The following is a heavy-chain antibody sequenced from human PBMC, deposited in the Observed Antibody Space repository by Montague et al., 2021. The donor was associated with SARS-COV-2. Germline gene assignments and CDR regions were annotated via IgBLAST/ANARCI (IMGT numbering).Heavy chain of an antibody. CDR3: ARGRQHFNMIVVVMTGGEYYFDY. CDR2: INHRGST. Sequence: SETLSLTCTISGGSVSSSSYSWTWIRQPPGKGLEWIGEINHRGSTNYNPSLKSRVTISVDTSKNQFSLYLGSVTAADTAVYYCARGRQHFNMIVVVMTGGEYYFDYWGQGTLVTVSS. J-gene: IGHJ4*02. V-gene: IGHV4-39*02. D-gene: IGHD3-22*01. CDR1: GGSVSSSSYS.